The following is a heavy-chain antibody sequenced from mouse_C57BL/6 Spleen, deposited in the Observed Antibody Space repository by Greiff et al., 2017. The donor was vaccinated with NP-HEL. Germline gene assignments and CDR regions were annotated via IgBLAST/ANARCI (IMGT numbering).Heavy chain of an antibody. CDR3: ARWVPRGYAMDY. V-gene: IGHV1-22*01. J-gene: IGHJ4*01. Sequence: EVQLQQSGPELVKPGASVKMSCKASGYTFTDYNMHWVKQSHGKSLEWIGYINPNNGGTSYNQKFKGKATLTVNKSSSTAYMELRGLTSEDSAVYYCARWVPRGYAMDYWGQGTSVTVSS. D-gene: IGHD3-1*01. CDR2: INPNNGGT. CDR1: GYTFTDYN.